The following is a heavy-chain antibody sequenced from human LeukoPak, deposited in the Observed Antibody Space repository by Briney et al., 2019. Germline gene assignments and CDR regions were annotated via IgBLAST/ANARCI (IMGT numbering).Heavy chain of an antibody. D-gene: IGHD3-10*01. CDR3: ARDLPEYYYGSGSYYAFDI. CDR2: INPNSGGT. CDR1: GYTFTGYY. V-gene: IGHV1-2*02. Sequence: ASVKVSCKASGYTFTGYYMHWVRQAPGQGLEWMGWINPNSGGTNYAQKFQGRVTMTRDTSISTAYMELSRLRSDDTAVYYCARDLPEYYYGSGSYYAFDIWGQGTMVTVSS. J-gene: IGHJ3*02.